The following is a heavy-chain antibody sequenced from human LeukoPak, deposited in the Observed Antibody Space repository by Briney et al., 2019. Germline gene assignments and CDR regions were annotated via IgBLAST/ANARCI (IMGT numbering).Heavy chain of an antibody. CDR1: GFPFSDHE. V-gene: IGHV3-48*03. CDR2: ISSSGSDK. J-gene: IGHJ3*02. CDR3: ARRTSGAFAI. Sequence: GGSLRLSCAASGFPFSDHEMNWVRQAPGGGLEWVSYISSSGSDKYYPDSVKGRFTISRDNAKNSLYLQMNSLRAEDTAVYYCARRTSGAFAIWGQGTKVTVSS.